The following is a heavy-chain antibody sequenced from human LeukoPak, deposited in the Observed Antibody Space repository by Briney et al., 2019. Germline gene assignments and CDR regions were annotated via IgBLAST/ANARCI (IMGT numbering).Heavy chain of an antibody. CDR2: ISAYNGNT. CDR1: GYTFTSYS. J-gene: IGHJ3*02. D-gene: IGHD6-19*01. CDR3: ARGRVGSGEFSDAFDI. Sequence: ASVKVSCKASGYTFTSYSISWVRQAPGQGLEWMGWISAYNGNTNYAQKLQGRVTMTTDTSTSTAYMELRSLRSDDTAVYYCARGRVGSGEFSDAFDIWGQGTMVTVSS. V-gene: IGHV1-18*01.